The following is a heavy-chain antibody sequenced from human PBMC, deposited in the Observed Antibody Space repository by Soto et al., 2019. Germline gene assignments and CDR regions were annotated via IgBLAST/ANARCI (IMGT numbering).Heavy chain of an antibody. D-gene: IGHD4-17*01. J-gene: IGHJ6*02. CDR3: ARWPVHYYYGMDV. CDR2: IYYSGST. CDR1: GVSISSSSYY. Sequence: PSETLSLTCTVSGVSISSSSYYWGWIRQPPGKGLEWIGSIYYSGSTYYNPSLKSRVTISVDTSKNQFSLKLSSVAAADTAVYYCARWPVHYYYGMDVWGQGTTVTVSS. V-gene: IGHV4-39*01.